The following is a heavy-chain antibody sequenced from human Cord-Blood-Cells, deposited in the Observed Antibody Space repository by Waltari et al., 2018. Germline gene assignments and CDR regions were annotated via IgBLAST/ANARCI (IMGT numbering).Heavy chain of an antibody. Sequence: VQLVQSGAEVKKPGASVKVSCKASGYTFTSYAMHGVRQAPGQRLEWMGWINAGNGNTKYSPKCQGRVTITRDTAASTAYMELSSLRSEDTAVYYCASASVRSSLWYYYMDVWGKGTTVTVSS. CDR1: GYTFTSYA. V-gene: IGHV1-3*01. D-gene: IGHD3-10*01. CDR3: ASASVRSSLWYYYMDV. J-gene: IGHJ6*03. CDR2: INAGNGNT.